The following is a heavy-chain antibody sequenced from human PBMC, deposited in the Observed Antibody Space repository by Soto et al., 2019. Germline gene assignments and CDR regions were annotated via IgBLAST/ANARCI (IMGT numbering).Heavy chain of an antibody. CDR1: GGSISSYY. CDR3: ARGTTGQDDY. CDR2: IYSGGTT. D-gene: IGHD1-7*01. V-gene: IGHV4-4*07. J-gene: IGHJ4*02. Sequence: SEPLSLTCTVSGGSISSYYWSWIRQPAGKGLEWIGRIYSGGTTYYNPSLKSRVTMSIDTSKNQFSLKLSSVTAADTAVYYCARGTTGQDDYWGQGTLLTVSS.